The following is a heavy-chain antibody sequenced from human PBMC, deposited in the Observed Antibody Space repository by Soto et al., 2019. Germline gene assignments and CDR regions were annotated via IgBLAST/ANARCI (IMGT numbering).Heavy chain of an antibody. J-gene: IGHJ5*02. V-gene: IGHV2-26*01. Sequence: QVTLKESGPVLVKPTETLTLTCTVSGFSLSNARMGVSWIRQPPGKALEWLAHIFSNDEKSYSTSLKSRLTISKDTSKSQVVLTMTNMDPVDTATYYCARISGSYGPENLVDPWGQGTLVTVSS. D-gene: IGHD1-26*01. CDR2: IFSNDEK. CDR3: ARISGSYGPENLVDP. CDR1: GFSLSNARMG.